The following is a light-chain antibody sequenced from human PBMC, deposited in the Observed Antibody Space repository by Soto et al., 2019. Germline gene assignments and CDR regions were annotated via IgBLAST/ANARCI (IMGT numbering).Light chain of an antibody. CDR3: QHYNSYSEA. CDR1: QTISSW. CDR2: KAS. V-gene: IGKV1-5*03. Sequence: ILLTQSPSSLSASVEDRVTITCRASQTISSWLAWYQQKPGKAPKLLIYKASTLKSGVPSRFSGSGSGTEFTLTISSLQPDDFATYYCQHYNSYSEAFGQGTKVDIK. J-gene: IGKJ1*01.